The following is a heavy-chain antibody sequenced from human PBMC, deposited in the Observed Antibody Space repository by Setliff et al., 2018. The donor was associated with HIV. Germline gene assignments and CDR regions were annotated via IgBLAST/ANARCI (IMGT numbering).Heavy chain of an antibody. CDR1: GYSFTGYY. Sequence: ASVKVSCKASGYSFTGYYMHWVRQAPGQGLEWMGWINPNSGGTNYAQKFQGRVTMTRDTSISTAYMELSRLRSDDTAVYYCAGVPGRYDSSGYAFDIWGQGTMVTVSS. J-gene: IGHJ3*02. D-gene: IGHD3-22*01. V-gene: IGHV1-2*02. CDR3: AGVPGRYDSSGYAFDI. CDR2: INPNSGGT.